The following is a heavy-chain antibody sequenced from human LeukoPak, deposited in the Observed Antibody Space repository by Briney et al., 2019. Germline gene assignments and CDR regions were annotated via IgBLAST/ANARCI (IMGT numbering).Heavy chain of an antibody. V-gene: IGHV4-34*01. J-gene: IGHJ5*02. CDR3: ARDRPPRYSSIYGFDP. CDR1: GGSFSGYY. CDR2: INHSGST. D-gene: IGHD6-19*01. Sequence: PSETLSLTCAVYGGSFSGYYWSWIRQPPGKGLEWIGEINHSGSTNYNPSLKSRVTISVDTSKNQFSLKLSSVTAADTAVYYCARDRPPRYSSIYGFDPWGQGTLVTVSS.